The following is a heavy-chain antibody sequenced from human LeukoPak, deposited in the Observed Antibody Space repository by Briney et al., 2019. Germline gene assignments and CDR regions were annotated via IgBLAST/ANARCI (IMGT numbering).Heavy chain of an antibody. CDR3: ARRGRGYDFWSGYFRY. V-gene: IGHV4-30-2*01. Sequence: SETLSLTCAVSGGSISSGGYSWSWIRQPPGKGLEWIGYIYHSGSTYYNPSLKSRVTISVDRSKNQFSLKLSSVTAADTAVYYCARRGRGYDFWSGYFRYWGQGTLVTVSS. J-gene: IGHJ4*02. CDR2: IYHSGST. CDR1: GGSISSGGYS. D-gene: IGHD3-3*01.